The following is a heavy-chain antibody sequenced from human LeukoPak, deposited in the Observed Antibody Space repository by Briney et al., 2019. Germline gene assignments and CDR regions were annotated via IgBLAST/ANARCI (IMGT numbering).Heavy chain of an antibody. Sequence: SETLSLTCTVSGGSISSYYWSWIRQPPGKGLEWIGYISYSGSTDYNPSLKSRVSISVDTSKSQFSLKLSSVTAADTALYYCARYLTGRSWFDPWGQGTLVTVSS. D-gene: IGHD1-1*01. J-gene: IGHJ5*02. CDR2: ISYSGST. V-gene: IGHV4-59*01. CDR1: GGSISSYY. CDR3: ARYLTGRSWFDP.